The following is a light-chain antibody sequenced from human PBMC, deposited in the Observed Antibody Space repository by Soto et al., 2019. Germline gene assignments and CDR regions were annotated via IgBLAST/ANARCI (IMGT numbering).Light chain of an antibody. CDR1: QSVSSY. J-gene: IGKJ4*01. CDR2: DAS. CDR3: QQRSNWLT. V-gene: IGKV3-11*01. Sequence: EIVLTQSPATLSLSPGERATLSCRASQSVSSYLAWYQQKPGQAPRLLIYDASNRATAIPARFSGSGSGTDFTLTISSLEPEDFAIYYCQQRSNWLTFGGGTQVEIK.